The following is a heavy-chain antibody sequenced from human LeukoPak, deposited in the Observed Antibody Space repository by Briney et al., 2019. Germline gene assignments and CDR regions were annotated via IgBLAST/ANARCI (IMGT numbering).Heavy chain of an antibody. CDR3: AKAYGDYGTKTYRRAYFDY. Sequence: PSETLSLTCAVYGGSFSGYYWSWTRKPQGKGLEGLGEINHRGTTNSNPSLKSRVTISVDTSKNQFSLKLSSVTAADTAVYYCAKAYGDYGTKTYRRAYFDYWGQGTLVTVSS. V-gene: IGHV4-34*01. J-gene: IGHJ4*02. CDR1: GGSFSGYY. D-gene: IGHD4-17*01. CDR2: INHRGTT.